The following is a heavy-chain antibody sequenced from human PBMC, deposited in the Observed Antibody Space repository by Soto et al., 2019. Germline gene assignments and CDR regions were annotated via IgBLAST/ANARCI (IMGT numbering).Heavy chain of an antibody. V-gene: IGHV4-59*01. CDR3: ARLATRYYFDY. D-gene: IGHD1-1*01. CDR1: GGSISSYY. Sequence: TETLSLTCTVSGGSISSYYWSWIRQPPGRGLEWIGYIYYSGSTNYNPSLKSRVTISVDTSKNQFSLKMSSVTAADTAVYYCARLATRYYFDYWGQGTLVTVS. J-gene: IGHJ4*02. CDR2: IYYSGST.